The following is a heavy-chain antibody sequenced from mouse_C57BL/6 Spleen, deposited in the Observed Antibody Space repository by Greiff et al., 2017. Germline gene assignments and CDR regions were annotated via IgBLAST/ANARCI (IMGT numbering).Heavy chain of an antibody. CDR2: INPSSGYT. CDR3: ARSGGNSSYAMDY. CDR1: GYTFTSYW. J-gene: IGHJ4*01. Sequence: VQLQQSGAELAKPGASVKLSCTASGYTFTSYWMHWVKQRPGQGLEWIGYINPSSGYTKYNQKFKDKATLTAYKASSTAYRQLSGLTSEDSAVYYCARSGGNSSYAMDYWGQGTSVTVSS. V-gene: IGHV1-7*01. D-gene: IGHD2-1*01.